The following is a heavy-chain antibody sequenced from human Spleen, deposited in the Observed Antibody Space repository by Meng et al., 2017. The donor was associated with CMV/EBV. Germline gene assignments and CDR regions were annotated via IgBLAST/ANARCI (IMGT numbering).Heavy chain of an antibody. D-gene: IGHD4-11*01. J-gene: IGHJ6*02. CDR1: GGTFSSYA. V-gene: IGHV1-69*13. Sequence: SVKVSCKASGGTFSSYAVSWVRQAPGQGLEWMGRIIPIFGKPNYAQKFQGRVSITADESTNTAYVELSSLSSEDTAVYYCASTVSTLYYYYPLDVWGQGTTVTVSS. CDR3: ASTVSTLYYYYPLDV. CDR2: IIPIFGKP.